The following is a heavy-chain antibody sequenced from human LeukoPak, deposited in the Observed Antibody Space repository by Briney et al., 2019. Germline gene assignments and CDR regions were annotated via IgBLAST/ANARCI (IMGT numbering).Heavy chain of an antibody. J-gene: IGHJ4*02. V-gene: IGHV1-69*05. D-gene: IGHD3-22*01. CDR3: ARNSDTMIENYFDY. CDR1: GGTFSSYA. Sequence: SVKVSCKASGGTFSSYAISWVRQAPGQGLEWMGGIIPIFGTANYAQKFQGRVTITTDESTSTAHMELSSLGSEDTAVYYCARNSDTMIENYFDYWGQGTLVTVSS. CDR2: IIPIFGTA.